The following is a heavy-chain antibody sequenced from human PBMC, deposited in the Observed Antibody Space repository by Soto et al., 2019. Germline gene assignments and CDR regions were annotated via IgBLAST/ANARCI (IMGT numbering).Heavy chain of an antibody. D-gene: IGHD6-13*01. V-gene: IGHV1-69*08. CDR3: ARDIAAAVGSCNWFAP. Sequence: QVQLVQSGAEVKKPGSSVKVSCKASGGTFSSYTISWVRQAPGQGLEWMGRIIPILGIANYAQKFQGRVTITADNSTSTAYMELSSLRSEDTDVYYCARDIAAAVGSCNWFAPWGQGTLVTVSS. CDR1: GGTFSSYT. J-gene: IGHJ5*02. CDR2: IIPILGIA.